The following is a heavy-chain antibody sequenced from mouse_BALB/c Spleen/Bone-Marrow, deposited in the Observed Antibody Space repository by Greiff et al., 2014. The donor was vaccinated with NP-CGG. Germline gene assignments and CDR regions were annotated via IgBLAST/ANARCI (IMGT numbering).Heavy chain of an antibody. J-gene: IGHJ2*01. D-gene: IGHD1-1*01. CDR3: ARYYYGSSYFDY. CDR2: IDPANGNT. Sequence: DVQLQESGAERVKPGASVKLSCTASGFNIKDTYMHWVKQRPEQGLEWIGRIDPANGNTKYDPKFQGKATITADTSSNTAYLQLSSLTSEDTAVYYCARYYYGSSYFDYWGQGTTLTVSS. V-gene: IGHV14-3*02. CDR1: GFNIKDTY.